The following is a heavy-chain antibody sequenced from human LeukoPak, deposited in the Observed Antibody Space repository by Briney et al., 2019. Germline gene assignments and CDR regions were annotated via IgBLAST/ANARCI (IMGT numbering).Heavy chain of an antibody. V-gene: IGHV1-18*04. D-gene: IGHD5-12*01. J-gene: IGHJ6*03. Sequence: GAAVTVSFTASASTFTSYGISWVGQAAGQGREGMGWMSAYNGNTNYAEKLQGRVTMTTDTSTSTAYMELKRRRSDDTAVYYCARSGYDLTYMDVGGKGTTVTVS. CDR1: ASTFTSYG. CDR2: MSAYNGNT. CDR3: ARSGYDLTYMDV.